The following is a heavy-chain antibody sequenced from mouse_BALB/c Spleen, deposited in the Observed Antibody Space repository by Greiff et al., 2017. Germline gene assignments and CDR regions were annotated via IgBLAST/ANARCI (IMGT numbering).Heavy chain of an antibody. CDR1: GYSITSGYY. CDR2: ISYDGSN. CDR3: ARRYDVDY. Sequence: EVQRVESGPGLVKPSQSLSLTCSVTGYSITSGYYWNWIRQFPGNKLEWMGYISYDGSNNYNPSLKNRISITRDTSKNQFFLKLNSVTTEDTATYYCARRYDVDYWGQGTTLTVSS. V-gene: IGHV3-6*02. D-gene: IGHD2-14*01. J-gene: IGHJ2*01.